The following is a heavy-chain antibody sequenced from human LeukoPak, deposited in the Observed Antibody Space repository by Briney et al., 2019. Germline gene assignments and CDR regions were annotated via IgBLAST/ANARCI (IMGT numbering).Heavy chain of an antibody. CDR3: TRTAGLNFDY. Sequence: SETLSLTCIVSDDSIDTYGHSWGWVRQPPGKGLEWLGYVNPGGNSFYNPSLKRRLVISMDSSKRHFSLKLTAVTGADTAFYYCTRTAGLNFDYWGQGALVTVSS. V-gene: IGHV4-39*01. CDR2: VNPGGNS. D-gene: IGHD5-12*01. J-gene: IGHJ4*02. CDR1: DDSIDTYGHS.